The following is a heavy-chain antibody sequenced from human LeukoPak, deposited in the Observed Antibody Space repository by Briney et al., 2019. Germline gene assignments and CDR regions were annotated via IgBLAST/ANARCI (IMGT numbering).Heavy chain of an antibody. J-gene: IGHJ3*02. CDR2: IKQDGSET. CDR3: ARGSNWAFDS. CDR1: GFTFSSNG. V-gene: IGHV3-7*01. D-gene: IGHD2-8*01. Sequence: PGGSLRLSCAASGFTFSSNGMHWVRQAPGKGLEWVANIKQDGSETYYVDSVKGRFTVSRDNAKNSLYLQMNSLRAEDTAVYYCARGSNWAFDSCGQGTMVTVSS.